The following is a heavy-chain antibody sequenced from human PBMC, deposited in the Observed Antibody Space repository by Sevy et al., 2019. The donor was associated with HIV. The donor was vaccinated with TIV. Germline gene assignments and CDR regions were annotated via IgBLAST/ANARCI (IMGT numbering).Heavy chain of an antibody. CDR2: ISSSGYTI. V-gene: IGHV3-48*02. D-gene: IGHD1-26*01. J-gene: IGHJ6*02. CDR3: ARGGVVEAHVMAV. CDR1: GLSFSSYS. Sequence: GGSLRLSCVVSGLSFSSYSMNWVRQAPGKGLEWVSYISSSGYTIYYADSVKGRFTISRDNAKNSLFLQMNSLRDEDTAVYYCARGGVVEAHVMAVWGQGTTVTVSS.